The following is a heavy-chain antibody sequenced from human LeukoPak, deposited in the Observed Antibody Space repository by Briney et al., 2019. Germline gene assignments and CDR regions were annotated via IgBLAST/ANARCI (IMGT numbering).Heavy chain of an antibody. J-gene: IGHJ4*02. CDR3: ATYDFWSGYYQNYYFDY. V-gene: IGHV1-18*01. CDR1: GYTFTSYG. D-gene: IGHD3-3*01. CDR2: ISAYNGNT. Sequence: GASVKASCKASGYTFTSYGISWVRQAPGQGLEWMGWISAYNGNTNYAQKLQGRVTMTTDTSTSTAYMELRSLRSDDTAVYYCATYDFWSGYYQNYYFDYWGQGTLVTVSS.